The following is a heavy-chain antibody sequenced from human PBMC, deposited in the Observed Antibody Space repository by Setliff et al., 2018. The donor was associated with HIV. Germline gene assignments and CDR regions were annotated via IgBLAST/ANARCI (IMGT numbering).Heavy chain of an antibody. CDR2: ISGSGGST. Sequence: PGGSLRLSCAASGFTFSSYAMHWVRQAPGKGLEWVSAISGSGGSTYYADSVKGRFTTSRDNAKDSLYLQMNSLRVEDTAVYYCASRAPPNRYYDIDYWGQGTLVTVSS. V-gene: IGHV3-23*01. CDR3: ASRAPPNRYYDIDY. J-gene: IGHJ4*02. CDR1: GFTFSSYA. D-gene: IGHD3-22*01.